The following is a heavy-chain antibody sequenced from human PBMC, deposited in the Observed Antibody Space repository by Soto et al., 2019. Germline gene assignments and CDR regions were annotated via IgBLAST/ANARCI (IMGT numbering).Heavy chain of an antibody. Sequence: EVQLVQSAAEVKKPGESLRISCKGFGYSFTTYWIGWVRQMPGKGLEWMGIIYPPNSDTKYSPSFQGRVTISVDKSISTAFVQWSSLAASDTAMYYCARHVTSTTWSYFDNWGQGTLVSVSS. CDR3: ARHVTSTTWSYFDN. D-gene: IGHD3-3*01. J-gene: IGHJ4*02. CDR1: GYSFTTYW. CDR2: IYPPNSDT. V-gene: IGHV5-51*01.